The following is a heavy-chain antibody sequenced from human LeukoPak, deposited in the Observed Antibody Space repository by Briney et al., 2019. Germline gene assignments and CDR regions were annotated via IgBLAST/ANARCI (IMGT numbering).Heavy chain of an antibody. D-gene: IGHD3-22*01. J-gene: IGHJ3*02. CDR1: GFTFSSYG. CDR2: ISGSGGST. Sequence: GGSLRLSCAASGFTFSSYGMSWVRQAPGKGLEWVSAISGSGGSTYYADSVKGRFTISRDNSKNTLYLQMNSLRAEDTAVYYCAKDHPLGYYYDSSGSAFDIWGQGTMVTVSS. CDR3: AKDHPLGYYYDSSGSAFDI. V-gene: IGHV3-23*01.